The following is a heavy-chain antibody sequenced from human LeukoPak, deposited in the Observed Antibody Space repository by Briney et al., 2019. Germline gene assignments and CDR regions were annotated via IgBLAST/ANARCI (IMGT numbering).Heavy chain of an antibody. CDR1: GGSFSGYY. Sequence: KPSETLSLTCAVYGGSFSGYYWSWIRQPPGKGLEWIGEINHSGSTNYNPSLKSRVTISVDTSKNQFSLKLSSVTAADMAVYYCARGPVLLWFRVSDAFDIWGQGTMVTVSS. J-gene: IGHJ3*02. CDR2: INHSGST. CDR3: ARGPVLLWFRVSDAFDI. V-gene: IGHV4-34*01. D-gene: IGHD3-10*01.